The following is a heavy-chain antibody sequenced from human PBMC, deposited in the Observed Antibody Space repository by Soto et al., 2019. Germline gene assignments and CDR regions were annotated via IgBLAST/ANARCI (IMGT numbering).Heavy chain of an antibody. CDR1: GGSISSSSYY. CDR2: IYYSGST. V-gene: IGHV4-39*01. CDR3: ARLRESWFDP. Sequence: QLQLQESGPGLVKPSETLSLTCTVSGGSISSSSYYWGWIRQPPGKGLEWIGSIYYSGSTYYNPSLKSRVTISVDTSKNQFSLKLSSVTAADTAVYYCARLRESWFDPGAREPWSPSPQ. J-gene: IGHJ5*02.